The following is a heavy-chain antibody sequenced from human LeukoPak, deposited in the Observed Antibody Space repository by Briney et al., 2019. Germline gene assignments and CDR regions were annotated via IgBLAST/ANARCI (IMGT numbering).Heavy chain of an antibody. CDR1: GFTFSSYG. Sequence: GGSLRLSCAASGFTFSSYGMHWVRQAPGKGLEWVAFIRYDGSNKYYADSVKGRFTISRDNSKNTLYLQMNSLRAEDTAVYYCAKDFVDCSSTSCYSLRWLNFWPGDYWGQGTLVTVSS. V-gene: IGHV3-30*02. CDR3: AKDFVDCSSTSCYSLRWLNFWPGDY. CDR2: IRYDGSNK. D-gene: IGHD2-2*01. J-gene: IGHJ4*02.